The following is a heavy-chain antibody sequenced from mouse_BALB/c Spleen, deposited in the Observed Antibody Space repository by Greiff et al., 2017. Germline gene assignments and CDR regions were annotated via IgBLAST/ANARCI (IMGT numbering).Heavy chain of an antibody. J-gene: IGHJ2*01. CDR1: GYTFTSYT. Sequence: VQLQQSGADLARPGASVKMSCKASGYTFTSYTMHWVQQRPGQGLEWIGFINPSSGYTNYNQKFKDKATLTADKSSSTAYMQLSSQTSEDSAVYYCATYDNYEDYWGQGTTVTVSA. CDR3: ATYDNYEDY. CDR2: INPSSGYT. D-gene: IGHD2-1*01. V-gene: IGHV1-4*01.